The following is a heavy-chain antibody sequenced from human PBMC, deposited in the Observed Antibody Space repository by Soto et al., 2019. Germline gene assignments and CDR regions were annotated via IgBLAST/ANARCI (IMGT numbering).Heavy chain of an antibody. CDR1: GGSFSGYY. V-gene: IGHV4-34*01. J-gene: IGHJ4*02. CDR2: ISHSGST. D-gene: IGHD3-22*01. Sequence: SETLSLTCAVYGGSFSGYYWSWIRQPPGKGLEWIGEISHSGSTNYNPSLKSRVTISVDTSKNQFSLKLSSVTAADTAVYYCARGLSRVYYYDSSGYRYWGQGTLVTVSS. CDR3: ARGLSRVYYYDSSGYRY.